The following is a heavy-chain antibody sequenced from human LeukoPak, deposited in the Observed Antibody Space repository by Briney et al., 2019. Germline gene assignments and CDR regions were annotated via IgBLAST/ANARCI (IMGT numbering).Heavy chain of an antibody. CDR3: ARQVDVGCSSASCYGHGAFDI. Sequence: SETLSLTCTVSGGSISSYYWSWIRQPPGKGLEWIGYIYYGGSTNYNPSLKSRVTISLDTSKNQFSLKLNSVTAADTAVYFCARQVDVGCSSASCYGHGAFDIWGPGTVVTVSS. D-gene: IGHD2-2*01. J-gene: IGHJ3*02. CDR1: GGSISSYY. CDR2: IYYGGST. V-gene: IGHV4-59*08.